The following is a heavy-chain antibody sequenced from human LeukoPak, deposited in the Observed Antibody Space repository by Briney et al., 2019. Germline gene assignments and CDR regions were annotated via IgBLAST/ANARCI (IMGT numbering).Heavy chain of an antibody. J-gene: IGHJ4*02. CDR2: IIPILGIA. CDR1: GYTFTGYY. CDR3: AKTSDYDFWSGYYDY. Sequence: SVKVSCKASGYTFTGYYMHWVRQAPGQGLEWMGRIIPILGIANYAQKFQGRVTITADKSTSTAYMELSSLRSEDTAVYYCAKTSDYDFWSGYYDYWGQGTLVTVSS. V-gene: IGHV1-69*02. D-gene: IGHD3-3*01.